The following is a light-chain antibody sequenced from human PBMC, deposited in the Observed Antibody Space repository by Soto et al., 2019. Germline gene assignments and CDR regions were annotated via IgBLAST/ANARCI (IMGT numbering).Light chain of an antibody. CDR1: RTVTNY. CDR3: QQRSDWPPIP. Sequence: EIVLTQSPATLSLSPGERATLSCRASRTVTNYLAWYQQKPGQAPRLLIYDASIRATGIPARFSGSGSGTDFTLTISSLEPEDFAVYFCQQRSDWPPIPFGQGTRVEIK. J-gene: IGKJ5*01. V-gene: IGKV3-11*01. CDR2: DAS.